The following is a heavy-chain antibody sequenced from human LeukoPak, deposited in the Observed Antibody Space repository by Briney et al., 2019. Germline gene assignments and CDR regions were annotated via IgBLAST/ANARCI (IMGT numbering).Heavy chain of an antibody. CDR2: IYYSGST. CDR3: ARDPEVFWSGYYSGFDY. Sequence: SETLSLTCTVSGGSISSSSYYWGWVRQPPGKGREWIVSIYYSGSTYYNPSPTRRLTISVDTSKNQFSLKLSSVTAADTAVYYCARDPEVFWSGYYSGFDYWGQGTLVTVSS. V-gene: IGHV4-39*07. D-gene: IGHD3-3*01. J-gene: IGHJ4*02. CDR1: GGSISSSSYY.